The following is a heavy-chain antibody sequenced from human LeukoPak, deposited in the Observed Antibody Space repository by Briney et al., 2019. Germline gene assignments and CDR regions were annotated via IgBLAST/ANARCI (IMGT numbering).Heavy chain of an antibody. D-gene: IGHD3-22*01. J-gene: IGHJ5*02. CDR2: ISAYNGNT. V-gene: IGHV1-18*01. CDR3: ARAYYYDSSGYGTFDP. CDR1: GYTFTSYG. Sequence: EASVKVSCKASGYTFTSYGISWVRQAPGQGLEWMGWISAYNGNTNYAQKLQGRVTMTTDTSTSTAYMELRSPRSDDTAVYYCARAYYYDSSGYGTFDPWGQGTLVTVSS.